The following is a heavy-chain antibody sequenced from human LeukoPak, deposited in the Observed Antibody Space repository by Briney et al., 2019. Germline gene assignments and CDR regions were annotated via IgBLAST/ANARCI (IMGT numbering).Heavy chain of an antibody. CDR3: ARSVGATTYDY. D-gene: IGHD1-26*01. J-gene: IGHJ4*02. CDR1: GYTFTSYG. CDR2: ISAYNGNT. V-gene: IGHV1-18*01. Sequence: ASVKVSCKASGYTFTSYGISWVRQAPGQGLEWMGWISAYNGNTNYAQKLQGRVAMTTDTSTSTAYIELRSLRSDDTAVYYCARSVGATTYDYWGQGTLVTVSS.